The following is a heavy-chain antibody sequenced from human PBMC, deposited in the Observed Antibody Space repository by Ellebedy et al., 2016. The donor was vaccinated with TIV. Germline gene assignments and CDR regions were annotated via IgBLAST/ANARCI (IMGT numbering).Heavy chain of an antibody. CDR1: GFTFGSYA. Sequence: GGSLRLXCAASGFTFGSYAMSWVRQSPRKGLEWVSGISDSGASTYYAASVKGRFAISRDNSKNTLYLQMNSLRDEDTAVYYCAKAHVDGGNSQIFDYWGQGTLVTVSS. CDR3: AKAHVDGGNSQIFDY. CDR2: ISDSGAST. J-gene: IGHJ4*02. D-gene: IGHD4-23*01. V-gene: IGHV3-23*01.